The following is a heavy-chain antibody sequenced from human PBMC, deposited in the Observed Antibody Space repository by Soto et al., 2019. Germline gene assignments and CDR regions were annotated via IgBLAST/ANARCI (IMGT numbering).Heavy chain of an antibody. CDR2: FDPEDGET. CDR1: GYTLTELS. CDR3: ATVGSNTYYYDSSGYSNAFDI. J-gene: IGHJ3*02. V-gene: IGHV1-24*01. Sequence: ASVKVSCKVSGYTLTELSMHWVRQAPGKGLEWMGGFDPEDGETIYAQKYQGRVTMTEDTSTDTAYMELSSLRSEDTAVYYCATVGSNTYYYDSSGYSNAFDIWG. D-gene: IGHD3-22*01.